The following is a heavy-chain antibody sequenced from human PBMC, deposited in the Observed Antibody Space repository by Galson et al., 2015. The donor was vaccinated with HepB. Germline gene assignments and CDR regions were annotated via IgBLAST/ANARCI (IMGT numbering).Heavy chain of an antibody. CDR2: IRSSGTTT. D-gene: IGHD1-26*01. CDR3: VEHKGAGDYYHYSMDV. CDR1: GFTFSRNA. J-gene: IGHJ6*03. Sequence: SLRLSCAASGFTFSRNAMAWVRHAPGKGLEWVSTIRSSGTTTHYADSVRGRFTISRDISKNTLYLQMNSLRAEDTAIYYCVEHKGAGDYYHYSMDVWGKGTTVTVSS. V-gene: IGHV3-23*01.